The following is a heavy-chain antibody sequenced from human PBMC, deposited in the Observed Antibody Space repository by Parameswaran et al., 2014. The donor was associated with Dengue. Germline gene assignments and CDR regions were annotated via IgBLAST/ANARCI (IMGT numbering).Heavy chain of an antibody. V-gene: IGHV1-2*02. D-gene: IGHD2-2*02. CDR2: INPNSGGT. Sequence: WVRQAPGQGLEWMGWINPNSGGTNYAQKFQGRVTMTRDTSISTAYMELSRLRSDDTAVYYCARCTYQLLYAGELYAFDIWGQGTMVTVSS. J-gene: IGHJ3*02. CDR3: ARCTYQLLYAGELYAFDI.